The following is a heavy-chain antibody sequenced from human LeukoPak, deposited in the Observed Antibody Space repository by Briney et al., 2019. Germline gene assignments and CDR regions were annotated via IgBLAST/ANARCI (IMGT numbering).Heavy chain of an antibody. D-gene: IGHD6-13*01. CDR3: ARDTEIAAAGDHDAFDI. Sequence: GGSLRLSCAASGFTFSSYGMHWVRQAPGKGLEWVSYISSSSSTIYYADSVKGRFTISRDNAKNSLYLQMNSLRAEDTAVYYCARDTEIAAAGDHDAFDIWGQGTMVTVSS. CDR1: GFTFSSYG. J-gene: IGHJ3*02. CDR2: ISSSSSTI. V-gene: IGHV3-48*01.